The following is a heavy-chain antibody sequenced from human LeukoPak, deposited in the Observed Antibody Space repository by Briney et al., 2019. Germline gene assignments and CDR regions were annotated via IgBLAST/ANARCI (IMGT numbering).Heavy chain of an antibody. D-gene: IGHD4-23*01. CDR1: GGSISSYY. J-gene: IGHJ2*01. CDR2: IYYSGST. CDR3: ARHWATVEHFSPLYWYFDL. Sequence: SETLSLTCTVSGGSISSYYWSWIRQPPGKGPEWIGYIYYSGSTNYNPSLKSRVTISVDTSKNQFSLKLSSVTAADTAVYYCARHWATVEHFSPLYWYFDLWGRGTLVTVSS. V-gene: IGHV4-59*08.